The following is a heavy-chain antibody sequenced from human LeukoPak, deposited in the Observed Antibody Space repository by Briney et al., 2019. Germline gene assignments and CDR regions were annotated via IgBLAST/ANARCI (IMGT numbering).Heavy chain of an antibody. CDR2: IRYDGSNK. V-gene: IGHV3-30*02. CDR3: AKAAMVAATFDAFDI. CDR1: GFTFSSYG. D-gene: IGHD2-15*01. Sequence: PGRSLRLSCAASGFTFSSYGMHWVRQAPGKGLEWVAFIRYDGSNKYYADSVKGRFTISRDNSKNTLYLQMNSLRAEDTAVYYCAKAAMVAATFDAFDIWGQGTMVTVSS. J-gene: IGHJ3*02.